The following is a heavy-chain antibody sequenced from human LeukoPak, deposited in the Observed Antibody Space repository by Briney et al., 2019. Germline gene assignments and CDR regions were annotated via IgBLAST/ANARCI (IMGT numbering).Heavy chain of an antibody. J-gene: IGHJ3*02. CDR2: IYTSGSN. Sequence: SQTLSLTCTVSGGSISSGSYYWSWIRQPAGKGLEWIGRIYTSGSNNYNPSLKSRVTISVDTSKNQFSLKLSSVTAADTAVYYCARDFSSGYYSRDAFDIWGQGTMVTVSS. D-gene: IGHD3-22*01. V-gene: IGHV4-61*02. CDR3: ARDFSSGYYSRDAFDI. CDR1: GGSISSGSYY.